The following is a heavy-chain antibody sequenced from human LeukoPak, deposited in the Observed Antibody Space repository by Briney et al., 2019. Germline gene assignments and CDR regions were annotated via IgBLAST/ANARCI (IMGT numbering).Heavy chain of an antibody. CDR2: ISAYNGNT. V-gene: IGHV1-18*01. J-gene: IGHJ5*02. Sequence: ASVKVSCMASGYTFTSYGISWVRQAPGQGLEWMGWISAYNGNTNYAQKLQGRVTMTTATSTSTAYMELRSLRSGDTAVYYCARVPYDSSGYWFDPWGQGTLVTVSS. D-gene: IGHD3-22*01. CDR3: ARVPYDSSGYWFDP. CDR1: GYTFTSYG.